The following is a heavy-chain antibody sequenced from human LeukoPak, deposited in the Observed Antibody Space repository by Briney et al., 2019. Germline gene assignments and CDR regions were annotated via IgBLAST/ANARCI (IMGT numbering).Heavy chain of an antibody. J-gene: IGHJ4*02. CDR2: IGGSGGGT. CDR3: AKGADGSAYYFFDY. Sequence: PGGSLRLSCAAPGFSFYNYALNWVRQAPGKGLEWVSVIGGSGGGTYYADSVKGRFTIFRDSSKNTLYLQMNNLRAEDTAVYYCAKGADGSAYYFFDYWGQGALVTVSS. CDR1: GFSFYNYA. D-gene: IGHD3-22*01. V-gene: IGHV3-23*01.